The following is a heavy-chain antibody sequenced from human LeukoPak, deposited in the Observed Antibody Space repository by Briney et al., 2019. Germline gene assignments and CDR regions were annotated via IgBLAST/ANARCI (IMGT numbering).Heavy chain of an antibody. V-gene: IGHV1-2*02. CDR1: GYTFIGYC. CDR2: INPNSGGT. CDR3: AIATMTGGVFDY. Sequence: ASVKVSCKASGYTFIGYCMHWVRQAPGQGLEWMGWINPNSGGTNYAQKFQGRVSMTRDTSINTAYMELSRLKSDDTAVFYCAIATMTGGVFDYWGQGTLVTVSS. J-gene: IGHJ4*02. D-gene: IGHD5-12*01.